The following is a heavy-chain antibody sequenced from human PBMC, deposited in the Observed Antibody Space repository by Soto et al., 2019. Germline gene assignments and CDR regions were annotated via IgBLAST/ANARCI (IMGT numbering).Heavy chain of an antibody. CDR3: VKGDDNGPFDH. J-gene: IGHJ4*02. CDR1: GFTFDDYT. V-gene: IGHV3-43*01. D-gene: IGHD3-16*01. Sequence: GGSLRLSCVASGFTFDDYTMYWVRQAPGKGLEWVSVINWYGRRTYYADSVRGRFTNSRDNSRNSLFLQMNGLRSDDTALYYCVKGDDNGPFDHWGPGTLVTVSS. CDR2: INWYGRRT.